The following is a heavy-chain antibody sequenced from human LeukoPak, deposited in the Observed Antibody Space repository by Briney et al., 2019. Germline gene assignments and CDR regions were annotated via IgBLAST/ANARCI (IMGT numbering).Heavy chain of an antibody. CDR2: ISSSGNTI. CDR1: GFTFSDYY. Sequence: GGSLRLSCAASGFTFSDYYMSWIRQAPGKGLEWVSYISSSGNTIYYADSVKGRFTISRDNAKNSLYLQMNSLRAEDTTVYYCARDCWDYGSGSYCGIDYWGQGTLVTVSS. V-gene: IGHV3-11*04. D-gene: IGHD3-10*01. CDR3: ARDCWDYGSGSYCGIDY. J-gene: IGHJ4*02.